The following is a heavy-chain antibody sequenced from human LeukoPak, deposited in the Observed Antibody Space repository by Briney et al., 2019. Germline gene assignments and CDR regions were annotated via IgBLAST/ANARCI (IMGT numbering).Heavy chain of an antibody. D-gene: IGHD3-3*01. CDR3: ARGRYDFWSGYEGPYYGMDV. CDR2: IIPIFGTA. V-gene: IGHV1-69*13. Sequence: SVKVSCKASGGTFSSYAISWVRQAPGQGLEWMGGIIPIFGTANHAQKFQGRVTITADESTSTAYMELSSLRSEDTAVYYCARGRYDFWSGYEGPYYGMDVWGQGTTVTVSS. CDR1: GGTFSSYA. J-gene: IGHJ6*02.